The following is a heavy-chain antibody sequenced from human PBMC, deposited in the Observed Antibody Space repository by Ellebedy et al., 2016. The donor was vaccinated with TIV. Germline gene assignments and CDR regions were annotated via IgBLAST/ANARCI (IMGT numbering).Heavy chain of an antibody. CDR3: ARDGNQLDY. J-gene: IGHJ4*02. D-gene: IGHD1-1*01. Sequence: GESLKISCAASGFTFSSYAMHWARQAPGKGLEWVAVISYDGSNENYANSVKGRFTISRDNSKNSLYLQMNSLRAEDTAVYYCARDGNQLDYWGQGTLVIVSS. V-gene: IGHV3-30*03. CDR1: GFTFSSYA. CDR2: ISYDGSNE.